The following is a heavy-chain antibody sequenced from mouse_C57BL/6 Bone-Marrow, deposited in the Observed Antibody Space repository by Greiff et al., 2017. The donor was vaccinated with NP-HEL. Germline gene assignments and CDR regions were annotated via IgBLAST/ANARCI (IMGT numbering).Heavy chain of an antibody. D-gene: IGHD1-1*01. CDR1: GYTFTSYT. CDR2: INPSSGYT. V-gene: IGHV1-4*01. CDR3: ARDYYGSSYDYYAMDY. Sequence: VQLVESGAELARPGASVKMSCKASGYTFTSYTMHWVKQRPGQGLEWIGYINPSSGYTKYNQKFKDKATLTADKSSSTAYMQLSSLTSEDSAVYYCARDYYGSSYDYYAMDYWGQGTSVTVSS. J-gene: IGHJ4*01.